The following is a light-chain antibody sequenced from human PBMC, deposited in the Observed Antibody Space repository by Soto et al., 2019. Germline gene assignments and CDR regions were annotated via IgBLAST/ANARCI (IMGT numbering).Light chain of an antibody. Sequence: DIQMTQSPSSLSASVGDRVTITCQASQDISNFLNWYQQKPGTAPKLLIYDASNLETGVPSRFSESVSGTDFTFTISRLQPEDIATYYCQQYDNLPPFTFGPGTKVDIK. CDR2: DAS. CDR1: QDISNF. J-gene: IGKJ3*01. CDR3: QQYDNLPPFT. V-gene: IGKV1-33*01.